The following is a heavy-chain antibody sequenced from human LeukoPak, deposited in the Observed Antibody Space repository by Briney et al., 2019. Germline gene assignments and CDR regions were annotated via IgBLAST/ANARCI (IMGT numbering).Heavy chain of an antibody. D-gene: IGHD2-21*02. CDR2: ISSSSSYI. CDR3: ARGLVVTATLDY. J-gene: IGHJ4*02. CDR1: GFTFSSYS. Sequence: PGGSLRLSCAASGFTFSSYSMNWVRQAPGKGLEWVSSISSSSSYIYYADPVKGRFTISRDNAKNSLYLQMNSLRAEDTAVYYCARGLVVTATLDYWGQGTLVTVSS. V-gene: IGHV3-21*01.